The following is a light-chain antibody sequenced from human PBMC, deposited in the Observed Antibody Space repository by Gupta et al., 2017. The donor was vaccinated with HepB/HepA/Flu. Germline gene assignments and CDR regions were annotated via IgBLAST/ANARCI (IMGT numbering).Light chain of an antibody. Sequence: EIVLTQSPVTLSLSPGERATLSCRASQSVSSYLAWYQQKPGQAPRLLIYDASNRATGIPARFSGSGSGTDFTLTISSLEPEDFAVYYCQQRSNWPPRFTFGPGTKVEIK. CDR2: DAS. J-gene: IGKJ3*01. CDR3: QQRSNWPPRFT. V-gene: IGKV3-11*01. CDR1: QSVSSY.